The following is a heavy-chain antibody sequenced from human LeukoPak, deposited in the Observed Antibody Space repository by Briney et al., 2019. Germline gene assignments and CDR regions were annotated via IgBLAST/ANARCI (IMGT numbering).Heavy chain of an antibody. J-gene: IGHJ4*02. CDR3: ATARRRLLRHLYYLDY. V-gene: IGHV1-24*01. Sequence: ASVKVSCKVSGYTLTELSMHWVRQAPGKGLEWMGGFDPEDGETIYAQKFQGRVTMTEDTSTDTAYMELSSLRSEDTAVYYCATARRRLLRHLYYLDYWGQGTLVTVSS. CDR2: FDPEDGET. CDR1: GYTLTELS. D-gene: IGHD3-3*01.